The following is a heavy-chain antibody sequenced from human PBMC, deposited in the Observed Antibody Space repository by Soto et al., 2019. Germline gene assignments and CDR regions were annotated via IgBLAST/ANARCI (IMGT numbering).Heavy chain of an antibody. CDR2: FDPEDGET. D-gene: IGHD5-12*01. CDR3: ATDSVASYSFDY. CDR1: GYTLTELS. V-gene: IGHV1-24*01. J-gene: IGHJ4*02. Sequence: ASVKVSCKVSGYTLTELSMHWVRQAPGKGLEWMGGFDPEDGETIYAQKFQGRVTMTEDTSTDTAYMELSSLRSEDTAVYYCATDSVASYSFDYWGQGTLVTVSS.